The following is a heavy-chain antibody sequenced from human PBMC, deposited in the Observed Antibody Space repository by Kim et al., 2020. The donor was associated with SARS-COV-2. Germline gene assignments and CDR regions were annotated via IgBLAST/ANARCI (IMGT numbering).Heavy chain of an antibody. CDR2: IYSAGTT. V-gene: IGHV3-53*01. J-gene: IGHJ1*01. Sequence: GESLRLSCAASGFTVSSNYMSWVRQAPGKGLEWVSFIYSAGTTKYADSVKGRFAISRDNSKNTLYLQMNSLRAEDTAVYYCARWDQYYYQYWGQGTLVTVSS. CDR3: ARWDQYYYQY. D-gene: IGHD3-10*01. CDR1: GFTVSSNY.